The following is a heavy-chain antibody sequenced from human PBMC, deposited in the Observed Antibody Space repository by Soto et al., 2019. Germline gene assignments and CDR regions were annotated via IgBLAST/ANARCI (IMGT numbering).Heavy chain of an antibody. CDR2: INHSGSS. J-gene: IGHJ5*02. Sequence: SETLSLTCAVYGESFSAYYWNWIRQSPGKGLDWIGEINHSGSSTYNPSLESRVTMSVDTSRNQFSLKLTSVTAADTAVYYCARHLYGDYDINNWFDPWGQGTLVT. V-gene: IGHV4-34*01. CDR3: ARHLYGDYDINNWFDP. CDR1: GESFSAYY. D-gene: IGHD4-17*01.